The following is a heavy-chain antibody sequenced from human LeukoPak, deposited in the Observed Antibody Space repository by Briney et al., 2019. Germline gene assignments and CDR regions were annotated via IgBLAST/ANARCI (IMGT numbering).Heavy chain of an antibody. J-gene: IGHJ4*02. CDR1: GFIDRKSY. V-gene: IGHV3-53*01. Sequence: GRTLRLFCAVCGFIDRKSYMQGVRGAWARGLVWGTIIYIGGGTYFSDSVKGRFTISRDNSKNTLYLQVNSLRADDTTVYYCARGCYYERSGYCPFDYWGPGTLVTVSS. D-gene: IGHD3-22*01. CDR2: IYIGGGT. CDR3: ARGCYYERSGYCPFDY.